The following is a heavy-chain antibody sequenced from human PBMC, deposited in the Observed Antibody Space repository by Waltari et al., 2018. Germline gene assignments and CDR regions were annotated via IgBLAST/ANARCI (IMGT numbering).Heavy chain of an antibody. CDR1: GFPFSSYA. CDR2: ISYDGSNK. J-gene: IGHJ4*02. CDR3: ARPTPHSFYGVAGY. Sequence: QVQLVESGGGVVQPGRSLRLSCAASGFPFSSYAMHWVRQAPGKGLEWVAVISYDGSNKYYADSVKGRFTISRDNSKNTLYLQMNSLRAEDTAVYYCARPTPHSFYGVAGYWGQGTLVTVSS. D-gene: IGHD4-17*01. V-gene: IGHV3-30-3*01.